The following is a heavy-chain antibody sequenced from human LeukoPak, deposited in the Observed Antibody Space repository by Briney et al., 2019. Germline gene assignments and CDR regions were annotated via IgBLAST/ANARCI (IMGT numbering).Heavy chain of an antibody. Sequence: GGSLRLSCAASGFTFSSYDMHWVRQATGKGLEWVSAIGTAGDTYYPGSVKGRFTISRENAKNSLYLQMNSLRAGDTAVYYRARAHGEGEAFDIWGQGTMVTVSS. D-gene: IGHD4-17*01. CDR3: ARAHGEGEAFDI. J-gene: IGHJ3*02. V-gene: IGHV3-13*01. CDR2: IGTAGDT. CDR1: GFTFSSYD.